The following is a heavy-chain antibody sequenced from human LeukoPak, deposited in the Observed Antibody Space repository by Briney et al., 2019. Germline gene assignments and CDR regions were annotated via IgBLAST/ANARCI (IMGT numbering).Heavy chain of an antibody. Sequence: SETLSLTCTVSGGSISRYYWSWIRQPPGKGLEWIGYIYHSGSTYYNPSLKSRVTISVDRSKNQFSLKLSSVTAADTAVYYCARVHYDILTGYPWFDPWGQGTLVTVSS. D-gene: IGHD3-9*01. CDR2: IYHSGST. V-gene: IGHV4-59*12. J-gene: IGHJ5*02. CDR3: ARVHYDILTGYPWFDP. CDR1: GGSISRYY.